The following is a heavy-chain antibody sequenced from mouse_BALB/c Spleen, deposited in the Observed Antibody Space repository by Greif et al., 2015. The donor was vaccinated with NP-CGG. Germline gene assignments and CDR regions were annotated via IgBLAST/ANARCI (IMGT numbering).Heavy chain of an antibody. D-gene: IGHD2-4*01. V-gene: IGHV14-3*02. J-gene: IGHJ4*01. CDR1: GFNIKDTY. CDR3: ASDYLYAMDY. Sequence: VQLQHSGAELVKPGASVKLSCTASGFNIKDTYMHWVKQRPEQGLEWIGRIDPANGNAKYDPKFQGKATIAADTSSNTAYLQLSSLTSEDTAVYYCASDYLYAMDYWGQGTSVTVSS. CDR2: IDPANGNA.